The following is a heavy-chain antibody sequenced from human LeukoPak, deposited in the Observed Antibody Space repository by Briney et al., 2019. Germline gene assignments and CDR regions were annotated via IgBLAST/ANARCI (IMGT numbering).Heavy chain of an antibody. CDR3: AKDRGYSSGWYLYYFDY. J-gene: IGHJ4*02. D-gene: IGHD6-19*01. CDR2: ISSSSSTI. Sequence: PGGSLRLSCAASGFTFSSYSMNWVRQAPGKGLEWVSYISSSSSTIYYADSVKGRFTISRDNSKNTLYLQMNSLKAEDTAVYYCAKDRGYSSGWYLYYFDYWGQGTLVTVSS. CDR1: GFTFSSYS. V-gene: IGHV3-48*01.